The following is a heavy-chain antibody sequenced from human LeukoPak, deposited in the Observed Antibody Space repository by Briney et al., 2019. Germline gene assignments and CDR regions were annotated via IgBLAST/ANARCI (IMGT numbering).Heavy chain of an antibody. CDR2: IYYSGNS. CDR1: GGSISSGSYF. Sequence: PSETLSLTCNVSGGSISSGSYFWGWIRQPPGTGLEWIGNIYYSGNSYYNPSLKSRVTISVDTSKNQFSLKLSSVTAADTAVYYCARRRSLRTYYYDSSGYYPDDAFDIWGQGTMVTVSS. D-gene: IGHD3-22*01. CDR3: ARRRSLRTYYYDSSGYYPDDAFDI. V-gene: IGHV4-39*01. J-gene: IGHJ3*02.